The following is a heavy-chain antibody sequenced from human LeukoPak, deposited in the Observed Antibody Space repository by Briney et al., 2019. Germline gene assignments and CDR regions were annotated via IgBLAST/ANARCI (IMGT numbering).Heavy chain of an antibody. Sequence: SETLSLTCTVSGGSISSSSYYWGWIRQPPGKGLEWIGSIYYSGSTYYNPSLKSRVTISVDTSKNQFSLKLSSVTAADTAVYYCARDGNVVAARRPWNGFDYWGQGTLVTVSS. CDR1: GGSISSSSYY. J-gene: IGHJ4*02. D-gene: IGHD6-6*01. V-gene: IGHV4-39*07. CDR2: IYYSGST. CDR3: ARDGNVVAARRPWNGFDY.